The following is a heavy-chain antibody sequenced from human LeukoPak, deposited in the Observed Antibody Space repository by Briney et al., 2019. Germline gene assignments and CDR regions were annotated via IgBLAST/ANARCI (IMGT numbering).Heavy chain of an antibody. J-gene: IGHJ5*02. CDR2: IKQDGSEK. CDR3: MTASRSSSWPPPT. CDR1: GFTFSSYW. V-gene: IGHV3-7*01. Sequence: QTGGSLRLSCAASGFTFSSYWMNWVRQAPGKGLEWVANIKQDGSEKKYVDSVKGRVTISRDNAKNSLYLQMNSLRAEDTAMYYCMTASRSSSWPPPTWGQGTLVTVSS. D-gene: IGHD6-13*01.